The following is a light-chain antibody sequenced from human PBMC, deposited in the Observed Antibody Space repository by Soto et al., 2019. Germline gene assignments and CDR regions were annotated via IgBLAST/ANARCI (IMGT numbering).Light chain of an antibody. Sequence: DVLLTQSPSALSASLGDRVTITCRASQGLGHFLAWYQHKTGEAPRLLIYHASTLESGVPSRFGGSGSGTEFTLTISRLQPDDVATYYCQQYETYFVGTFGQGTKVEIK. CDR2: HAS. V-gene: IGKV1-5*01. CDR1: QGLGHF. J-gene: IGKJ1*01. CDR3: QQYETYFVGT.